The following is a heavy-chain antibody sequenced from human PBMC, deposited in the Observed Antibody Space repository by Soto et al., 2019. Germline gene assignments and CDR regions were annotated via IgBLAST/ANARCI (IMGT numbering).Heavy chain of an antibody. CDR2: ISIDGTRT. V-gene: IGHV3-30*01. J-gene: IGHJ4*02. D-gene: IGHD3-9*01. CDR1: GFSLYSYV. Sequence: PGGSLRLSCVASGFSLYSYVIHWVRQTPGKGLQWVAVISIDGTRTYYADSVKGRFTVSRDNSKNTLYLQMNGLRPEDAAVYYCARDQYDILTGPNYWGQGTLVTVS. CDR3: ARDQYDILTGPNY.